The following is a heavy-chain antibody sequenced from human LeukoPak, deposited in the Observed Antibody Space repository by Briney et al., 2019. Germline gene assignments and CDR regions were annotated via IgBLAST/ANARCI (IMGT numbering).Heavy chain of an antibody. CDR3: ARRLRFYYYYMDV. CDR2: INHSGST. D-gene: IGHD5-12*01. CDR1: GGSFSGFY. Sequence: PSETLSLTCAVYGGSFSGFYWTWIRQPPGKGLEWIGEINHSGSTNYNPSLKSRVTISVDTSKNQFSLKLSSVTAADTAVYYCARRLRFYYYYMDVWGKGTTVTVSS. J-gene: IGHJ6*03. V-gene: IGHV4-34*01.